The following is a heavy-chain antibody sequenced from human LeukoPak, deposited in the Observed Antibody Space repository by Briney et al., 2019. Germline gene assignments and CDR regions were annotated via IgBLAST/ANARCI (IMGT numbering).Heavy chain of an antibody. J-gene: IGHJ6*04. V-gene: IGHV3-7*01. CDR2: IKKDGSVK. CDR3: AELGITMIGGV. D-gene: IGHD3-10*02. Sequence: PGGSLRLSCAASGFTFSRYWMSWVRRAPGRGQGWVSNIKKDGSVKSHVDSVKGRFTISRDNAKNSLYLQMNSLRAEDTAVYYCAELGITMIGGVWGKGTTVTVSS. CDR1: GFTFSRYW.